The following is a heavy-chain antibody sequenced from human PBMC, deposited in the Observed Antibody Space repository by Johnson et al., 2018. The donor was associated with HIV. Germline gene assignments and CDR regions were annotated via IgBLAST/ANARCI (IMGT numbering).Heavy chain of an antibody. D-gene: IGHD3-22*01. Sequence: QVQLVESGGGVVQPGGSLRLSCAASGFTFSNYAMHWVRQAPGKGLEWVAIISYDGNNKYYADSVRGRFTISRDDSKNTLFLQMNSLTSEDTAVYYCARDRGGYYYDSSGLDAVDIWGQGTMVTVSS. CDR2: ISYDGNNK. CDR3: ARDRGGYYYDSSGLDAVDI. J-gene: IGHJ3*02. CDR1: GFTFSNYA. V-gene: IGHV3-30*14.